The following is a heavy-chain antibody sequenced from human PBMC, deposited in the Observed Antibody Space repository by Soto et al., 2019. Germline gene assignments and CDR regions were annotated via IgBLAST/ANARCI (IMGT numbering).Heavy chain of an antibody. D-gene: IGHD2-2*01. CDR1: GYSFTSYW. CDR3: ARQDYSNYRGGMDV. J-gene: IGHJ6*02. CDR2: IYPSDSDI. V-gene: IGHV5-51*01. Sequence: GESLKLSCNTSGYSFTSYWIAWVRQMPGKGLEWMGIIYPSDSDIRYRPSFQGQVTISVDKTTSTAYLQWSSLKASDTATYYCARQDYSNYRGGMDVWGQGTTVTVSS.